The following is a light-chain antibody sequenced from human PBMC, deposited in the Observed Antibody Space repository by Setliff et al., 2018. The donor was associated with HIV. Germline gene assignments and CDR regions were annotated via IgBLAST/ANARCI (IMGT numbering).Light chain of an antibody. Sequence: ALTQPASVSGSPGQSITISCTGTSRDVGGYNYVSWYQQHPGKAPKLMIYEVSNRPSGVSNRISGSKSGNTASLTISGLQAEDEADYYCSSYTSSSTLYVFGTGTKGTVL. CDR2: EVS. CDR1: SRDVGGYNY. J-gene: IGLJ1*01. V-gene: IGLV2-14*01. CDR3: SSYTSSSTLYV.